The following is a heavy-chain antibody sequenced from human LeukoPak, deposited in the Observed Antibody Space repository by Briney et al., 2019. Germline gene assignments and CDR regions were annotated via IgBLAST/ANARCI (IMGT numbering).Heavy chain of an antibody. D-gene: IGHD5-12*01. CDR2: ISYDGKNI. CDR1: GFTFSSYG. Sequence: GGSLRLSCAASGFTFSSYGMHWVRQAPGKGLEWVAAISYDGKNIHYVDSVKGRFTISRDSSKSTVYLQMNSLRAEDTAVYYCARTYSRESGYDFVFHYWGRGTLVTVSS. J-gene: IGHJ4*02. V-gene: IGHV3-33*01. CDR3: ARTYSRESGYDFVFHY.